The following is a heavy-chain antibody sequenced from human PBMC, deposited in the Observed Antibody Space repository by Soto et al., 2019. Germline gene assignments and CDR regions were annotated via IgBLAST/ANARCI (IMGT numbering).Heavy chain of an antibody. CDR1: GGTFSSYT. CDR2: IIPILGIA. V-gene: IGHV1-69*02. D-gene: IGHD2-21*02. J-gene: IGHJ4*02. Sequence: QVQLVQSGAEVKKPGSSVKVSCKASGGTFSSYTISWVRQAPGQGLEWMGRIIPILGIANYAQKFQGRVTSTADKSTSKAYMELSRLRSEDTAVYSCAYCGGDCSPPFDYWGQGTLVTVSS. CDR3: AYCGGDCSPPFDY.